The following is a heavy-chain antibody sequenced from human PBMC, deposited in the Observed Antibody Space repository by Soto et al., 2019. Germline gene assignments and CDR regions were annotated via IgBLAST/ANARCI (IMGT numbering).Heavy chain of an antibody. V-gene: IGHV3-23*01. J-gene: IGHJ2*01. CDR3: AKNHLTTVTTGGFDWYFDL. CDR1: GFTFSSYA. D-gene: IGHD4-17*01. CDR2: ISGSGGST. Sequence: GGSLRLSCAASGFTFSSYAMSWVRQAPGKGLEWVSAISGSGGSTYYADSVKGRFTISRDNSKNTLYLQMNSLRAEDTAVYYCAKNHLTTVTTGGFDWYFDLWGRGTLVTVSS.